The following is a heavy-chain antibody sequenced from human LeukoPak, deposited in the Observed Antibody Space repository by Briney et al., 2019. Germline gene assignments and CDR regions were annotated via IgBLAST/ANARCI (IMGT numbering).Heavy chain of an antibody. CDR2: ITQDGSDT. D-gene: IGHD3-10*01. Sequence: GGSLRLSCAASGFTFSYYWMSWVRQAPGKGLEWVANITQDGSDTHYVDSVKGRFTIARDNAKNSLYLQMNSLRAEDTAVYYCAKEVGSHWGQGTLVTVSS. V-gene: IGHV3-7*03. J-gene: IGHJ4*02. CDR1: GFTFSYYW. CDR3: AKEVGSH.